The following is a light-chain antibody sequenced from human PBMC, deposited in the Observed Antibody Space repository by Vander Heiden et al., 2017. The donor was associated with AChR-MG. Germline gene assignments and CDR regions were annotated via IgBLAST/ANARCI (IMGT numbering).Light chain of an antibody. V-gene: IGLV4-69*01. Sequence: QLVLTQSPSASASLGASFKLTCTLSSGHSSYAIAWHQQQPEKGPRYLMKLNSDGSHSKGDGIPDRFSGSSSEAERYLTSSSLQSEDEADYYCQTWGTGIHVVFGGGTKLTVL. J-gene: IGLJ2*01. CDR1: SGHSSYA. CDR3: QTWGTGIHVV. CDR2: LNSDGSH.